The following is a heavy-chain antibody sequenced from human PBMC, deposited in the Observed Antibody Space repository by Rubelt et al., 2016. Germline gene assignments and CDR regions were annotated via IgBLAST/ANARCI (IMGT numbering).Heavy chain of an antibody. D-gene: IGHD5-24*01. V-gene: IGHV1-46*01. J-gene: IGHJ4*02. Sequence: QVQLVQSGAEVKKPGASVKVSCKASGYPFTSYYMHWVRQAPGQGLEWMGIINPSGGSTNYARKRQGRVTRTTDTSTSTAYMELRSLRSDDTAVYYCARERDDYGDYWGQGTLVTVSS. CDR2: INPSGGST. CDR1: GYPFTSYY. CDR3: ARERDDYGDY.